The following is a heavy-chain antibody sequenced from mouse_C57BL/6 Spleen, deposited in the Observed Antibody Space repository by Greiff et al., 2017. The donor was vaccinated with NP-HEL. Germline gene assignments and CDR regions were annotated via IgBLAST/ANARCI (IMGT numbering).Heavy chain of an antibody. CDR3: TTAVEETTY. CDR1: GFNIKDDY. Sequence: EVKLMESGAELVRPGASVKLSCTASGFNIKDDYMHWVKQRPEQGLEWIGWIDPENGDTEYASKFQGKATITADTSSNTAYLQLSSLTSEDTAVYYCTTAVEETTYWGQGTLVTVSA. CDR2: IDPENGDT. V-gene: IGHV14-4*01. D-gene: IGHD1-1*01. J-gene: IGHJ3*01.